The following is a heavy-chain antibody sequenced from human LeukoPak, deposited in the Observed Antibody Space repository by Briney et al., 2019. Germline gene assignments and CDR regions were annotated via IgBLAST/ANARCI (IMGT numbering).Heavy chain of an antibody. CDR2: IYYSGST. V-gene: IGHV4-59*01. Sequence: SETLSLTCTVSGGSISSYYWSWIRQPPGKGLEWIAYIYYSGSTNYNPSLKSRVTISVDTSKNQFSLKLSSVTAADTAVYYCARGTYYYGPGDYWGQGTLVTVSS. J-gene: IGHJ4*02. CDR1: GGSISSYY. D-gene: IGHD3-10*01. CDR3: ARGTYYYGPGDY.